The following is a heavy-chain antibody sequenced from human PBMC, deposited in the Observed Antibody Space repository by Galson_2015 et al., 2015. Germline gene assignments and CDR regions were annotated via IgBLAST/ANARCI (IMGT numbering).Heavy chain of an antibody. CDR3: ARRGYSYGIFDY. Sequence: TLSLTCTVSGGSFSSSSYYWDWIRPPPGKGLEWIGSIYYSGTTYYNPSLKSRLTISVDTSKNQFSLNLNSVTAADTAVYYCARRGYSYGIFDYWGQGTLVTVSS. D-gene: IGHD5-18*01. CDR2: IYYSGTT. V-gene: IGHV4-39*01. J-gene: IGHJ4*02. CDR1: GGSFSSSSYY.